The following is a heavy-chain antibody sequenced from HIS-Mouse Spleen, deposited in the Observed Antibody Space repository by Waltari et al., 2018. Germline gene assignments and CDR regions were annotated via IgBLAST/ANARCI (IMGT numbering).Heavy chain of an antibody. CDR3: ARSAKDPSSGWYYFDY. V-gene: IGHV4-30-2*01. CDR2: IYHSGSH. CDR1: GGSISSGGYS. Sequence: QLQLQESGSGLVKPSQTLSLTCAVSGGSISSGGYSWSWIRQPPGKGLEWIGYIYHSGSHYFNPALNVRVTRSVDRSRNQFSLKLSSVTAADTAVYYCARSAKDPSSGWYYFDYWGQGTLVTVSS. D-gene: IGHD6-19*01. J-gene: IGHJ4*02.